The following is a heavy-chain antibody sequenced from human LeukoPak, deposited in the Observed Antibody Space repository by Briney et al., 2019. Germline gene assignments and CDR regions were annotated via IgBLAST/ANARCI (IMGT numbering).Heavy chain of an antibody. CDR2: ISGSGGST. V-gene: IGHV3-23*01. J-gene: IGHJ4*02. Sequence: PGGSLRLSCAASGFTFSSYAMSWVRQAPGKGLEWVSAISGSGGSTYYAHSVKGWFTISRDNSKNTLYLQMNSLRAEDTAVYYCAKDLDGSGSYYTQPEFDYWGQGNLVTVSS. CDR3: AKDLDGSGSYYTQPEFDY. D-gene: IGHD3-10*01. CDR1: GFTFSSYA.